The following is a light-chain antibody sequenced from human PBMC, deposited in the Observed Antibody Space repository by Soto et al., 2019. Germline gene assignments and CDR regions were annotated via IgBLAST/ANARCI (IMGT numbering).Light chain of an antibody. V-gene: IGKV3-11*01. CDR2: DAS. CDR1: QSVSSY. Sequence: EIVLTQSPATLSLSPGERATLSCRASQSVSSYLAWYQQKPGQAPRLLIYDASNRATGIPARFSGSGSGTDFILAIGSLEPEDFAVYYCQQRSNWQTFGQGTKVEIK. J-gene: IGKJ1*01. CDR3: QQRSNWQT.